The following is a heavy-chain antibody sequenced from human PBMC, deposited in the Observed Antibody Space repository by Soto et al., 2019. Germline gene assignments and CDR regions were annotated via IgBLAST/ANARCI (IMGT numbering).Heavy chain of an antibody. CDR2: IYYSGST. V-gene: IGHV4-31*03. CDR1: GGSISSGGYY. Sequence: SETLSLTCTVSGGSISSGGYYWSWIRQHPGKGLEWIGYIYYSGSTYYNPSLKSRVTISVDTSKNQFSLKLSSVTAADTAVYYCARDWVTMVRGVIVTNWFAPWGQGTLVTVSS. CDR3: ARDWVTMVRGVIVTNWFAP. J-gene: IGHJ5*02. D-gene: IGHD3-10*01.